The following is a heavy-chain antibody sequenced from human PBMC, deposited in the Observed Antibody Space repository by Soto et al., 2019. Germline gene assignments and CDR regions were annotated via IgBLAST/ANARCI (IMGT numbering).Heavy chain of an antibody. V-gene: IGHV3-23*01. D-gene: IGHD4-17*01. CDR3: ATGTVTTRAFDI. CDR1: GITFSSYA. J-gene: IGHJ3*02. Sequence: EVQLLESGGGLVQPGGSLRPSCAAYGITFSSYAMSWVRQAPGKGLEWVSAISGSGGSTYYADSVKGRFTISRDNSKNTLYLQMNSLRAEDTAVYYCATGTVTTRAFDIWGQGTMVTVSS. CDR2: ISGSGGST.